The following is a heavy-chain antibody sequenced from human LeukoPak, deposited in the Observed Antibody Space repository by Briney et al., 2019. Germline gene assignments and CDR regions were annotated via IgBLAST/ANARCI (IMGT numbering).Heavy chain of an antibody. Sequence: HPGGSLRLSCAASGFTFSSYWMSWVRQAPGKGLEWVANIKQDGSEKYYVDSVKGRFTISRDNAKNSLYLQMNSLRAEDTAVYYCAREGERGPLDFDYWGQGTLVTVSS. CDR3: AREGERGPLDFDY. CDR2: IKQDGSEK. V-gene: IGHV3-7*01. CDR1: GFTFSSYW. D-gene: IGHD3-16*01. J-gene: IGHJ4*02.